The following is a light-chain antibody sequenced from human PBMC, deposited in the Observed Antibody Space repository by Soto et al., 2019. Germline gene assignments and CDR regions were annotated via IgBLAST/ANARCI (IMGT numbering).Light chain of an antibody. CDR2: AAS. CDR1: QSIRNS. V-gene: IGKV3-20*01. CDR3: QQYGGSPRT. Sequence: PGDRATLSCKASQSIRNSLAWYQQRPGQSPRLLIYAASSRATGVPDRFSGGGSATDFTLTVSRLEPEDFAVYYCQQYGGSPRTFGQGTTLEIK. J-gene: IGKJ2*01.